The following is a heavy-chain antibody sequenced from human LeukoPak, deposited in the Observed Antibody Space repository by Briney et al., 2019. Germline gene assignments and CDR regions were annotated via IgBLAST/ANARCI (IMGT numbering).Heavy chain of an antibody. J-gene: IGHJ5*02. CDR2: ISVSGGTT. CDR1: RFTFSNYA. CDR3: AKGAPLAGDWFDP. D-gene: IGHD3-10*01. V-gene: IGHV3-23*01. Sequence: GGSLRLSCAAPRFTFSNYAVAWVRQAPGKGLEWVSAISVSGGTTYYADSVKGRFTISRDNSKSTLYLQMNSLRAEDTALYYCAKGAPLAGDWFDPWGQGTLVTVSS.